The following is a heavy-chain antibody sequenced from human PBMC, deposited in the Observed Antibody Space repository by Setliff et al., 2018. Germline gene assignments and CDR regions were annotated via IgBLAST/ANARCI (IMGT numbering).Heavy chain of an antibody. Sequence: TLSLTCTVSGGSIDNYYWSWIRQPAGKGLEWIGRVYSNVGTNFNPSLKSRVTMSVDASKNQISLKLMSVTAADTAVYYCARTGTYRYFDYWGQGALVTVSS. D-gene: IGHD1-1*01. CDR3: ARTGTYRYFDY. CDR2: VYSNVGT. V-gene: IGHV4-4*07. CDR1: GGSIDNYY. J-gene: IGHJ4*02.